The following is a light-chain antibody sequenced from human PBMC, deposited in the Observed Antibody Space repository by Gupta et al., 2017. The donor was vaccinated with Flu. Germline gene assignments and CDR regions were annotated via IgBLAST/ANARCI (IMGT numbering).Light chain of an antibody. CDR3: QQYDTYLGT. J-gene: IGKJ2*01. CDR2: MAS. V-gene: IGKV1-5*03. Sequence: GDRVTITCRDSQSIRNWLAWYQQKPGKAPNLLIYMASSLESGVPSRFSGSGSGTEFTLTISSLQPEDSATYYCQQYDTYLGTFGQGTKLEIK. CDR1: QSIRNW.